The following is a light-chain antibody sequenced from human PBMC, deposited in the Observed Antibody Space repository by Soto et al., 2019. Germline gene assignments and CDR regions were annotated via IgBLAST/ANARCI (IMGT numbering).Light chain of an antibody. CDR3: QQYGSSGT. CDR2: GIS. Sequence: ENVLTQSPGTLSLSPGERATLSCRASQSVSNYLAWYQQKPGQAPRLLIYGISTRATGIPDRFSGSGSGTDFTLTISRLEPEDFAVYYCQQYGSSGTFGQGTKVDIK. CDR1: QSVSNY. V-gene: IGKV3-20*01. J-gene: IGKJ1*01.